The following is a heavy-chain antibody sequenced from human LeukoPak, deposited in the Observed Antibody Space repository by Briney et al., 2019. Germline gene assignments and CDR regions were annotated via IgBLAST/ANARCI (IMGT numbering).Heavy chain of an antibody. D-gene: IGHD3-3*01. CDR3: AKVKMGYDFWSGSLDY. CDR1: GFTFSRYA. V-gene: IGHV3-23*01. Sequence: PGGSLRLSCAASGFTFSRYAMNWVRQAPGKGLEWVAAISESGGRRYYADSVKGRFPISRDNYKNTLYLQMNSLRAEDTAVYYCAKVKMGYDFWSGSLDYWGQGTLVTVSS. J-gene: IGHJ4*02. CDR2: ISESGGRR.